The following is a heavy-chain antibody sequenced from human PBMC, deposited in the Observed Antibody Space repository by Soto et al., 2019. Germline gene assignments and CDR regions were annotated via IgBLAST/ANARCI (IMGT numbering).Heavy chain of an antibody. CDR2: ISTYDVNT. Sequence: QVQLVQSGPEVKKPGASVKVSCTASGYTFTRHGFSWVRQAPGQGLEWMGWISTYDVNTRYAQNFQGRVTMTADTSASTVYMELTSLRPDDTAIYFCAREGRIGWLGIDHWGQGTLVTVSS. J-gene: IGHJ4*02. CDR3: AREGRIGWLGIDH. D-gene: IGHD6-19*01. CDR1: GYTFTRHG. V-gene: IGHV1-18*01.